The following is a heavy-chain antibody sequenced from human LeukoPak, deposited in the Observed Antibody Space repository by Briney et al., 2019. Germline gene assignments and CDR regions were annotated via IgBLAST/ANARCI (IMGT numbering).Heavy chain of an antibody. CDR2: IYYSGST. CDR3: ARQLEWELLRGEEFDY. V-gene: IGHV4-39*01. D-gene: IGHD1-26*01. CDR1: GGSISSSSYY. J-gene: IGHJ4*02. Sequence: PSETLSLTCTVSGGSISSSSYYWGWTRQPPGTGLEWIGSIYYSGSTYYNPSLKSRVTISVDTSKNQFSLKLSSVTAADTAVYYCARQLEWELLRGEEFDYWGQGTLVTVSS.